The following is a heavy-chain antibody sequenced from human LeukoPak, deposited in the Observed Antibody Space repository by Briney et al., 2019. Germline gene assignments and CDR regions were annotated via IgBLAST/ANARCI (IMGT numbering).Heavy chain of an antibody. CDR2: IIPIFGTA. J-gene: IGHJ3*02. Sequence: SVKVSCKASGGTFSSYAISWVRQAPGQGLEWMGGIIPIFGTANYAQKFQGRVTIATDESTSTAYMELSSLRPEDTAVYYCARNPCGGDCYSDPNDAFDIWGQGTMVTVSS. D-gene: IGHD2-21*02. CDR1: GGTFSSYA. V-gene: IGHV1-69*05. CDR3: ARNPCGGDCYSDPNDAFDI.